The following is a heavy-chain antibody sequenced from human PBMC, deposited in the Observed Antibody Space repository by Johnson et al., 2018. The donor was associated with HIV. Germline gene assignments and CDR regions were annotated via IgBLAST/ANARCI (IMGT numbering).Heavy chain of an antibody. D-gene: IGHD6-13*01. V-gene: IGHV3-30*18. Sequence: QVQLVESGGGVVQPGRSLRLSCAASGFTFSNYGMNWVRQAPGKGLEWVAVISYDGSKKYYADSVKGRFTISRDNSKNTLYLHMNSLRVEDTAVYYCAKDSFSDSSPAKAGLAFDIWGQGTMVTVSS. CDR2: ISYDGSKK. J-gene: IGHJ3*02. CDR1: GFTFSNYG. CDR3: AKDSFSDSSPAKAGLAFDI.